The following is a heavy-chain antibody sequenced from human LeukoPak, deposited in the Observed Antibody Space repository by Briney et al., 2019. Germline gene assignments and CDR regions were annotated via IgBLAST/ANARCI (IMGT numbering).Heavy chain of an antibody. CDR1: GFTFSSYW. Sequence: GGSLRLSCAASGFTFSSYWMSWVRQAPGKGLEWVAVISYDGSNKYYADSVKGRFTISRDNSKNTLYLQMNSLRAEDTAVYYCAKEYLAGGLGIFDYWGQGTLVTVSS. D-gene: IGHD6-19*01. CDR3: AKEYLAGGLGIFDY. V-gene: IGHV3-30*18. J-gene: IGHJ4*02. CDR2: ISYDGSNK.